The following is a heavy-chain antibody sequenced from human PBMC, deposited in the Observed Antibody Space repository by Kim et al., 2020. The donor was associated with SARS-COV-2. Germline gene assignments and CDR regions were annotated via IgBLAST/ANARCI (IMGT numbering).Heavy chain of an antibody. D-gene: IGHD2-2*01. CDR3: TTDRIVVVPAAVFDY. CDR1: GFTFSNAW. CDR2: IKSKTDGGTT. Sequence: GGSLRLSCAASGFTFSNAWMSWVRQAPGKGLEWVGRIKSKTDGGTTDYAAPVKGRFTISRDDSKNTLYLQMNSLKTEDTAVYYCTTDRIVVVPAAVFDYWGQGSLATVS. J-gene: IGHJ4*02. V-gene: IGHV3-15*01.